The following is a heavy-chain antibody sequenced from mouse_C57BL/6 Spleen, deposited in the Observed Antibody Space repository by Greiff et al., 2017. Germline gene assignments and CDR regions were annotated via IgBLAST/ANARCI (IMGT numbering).Heavy chain of an antibody. CDR2: IYPGDGDT. V-gene: IGHV1-82*01. D-gene: IGHD2-4*01. J-gene: IGHJ3*01. CDR1: GYAFSSSW. CDR3: AIDYDEGDWFAY. Sequence: VQLQESGPELVKPGASVKISCKASGYAFSSSWMNWVKQRPGKGLEWIGRIYPGDGDTNYNGKFKGKATLTADKSSSTAYMQLSSLTSEDSAVYFCAIDYDEGDWFAYWGQGTLVTVSA.